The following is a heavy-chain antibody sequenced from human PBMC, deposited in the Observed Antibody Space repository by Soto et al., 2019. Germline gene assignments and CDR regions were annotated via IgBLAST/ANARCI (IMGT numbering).Heavy chain of an antibody. J-gene: IGHJ4*02. D-gene: IGHD4-17*01. CDR2: IKSKTDGGTT. CDR1: GFTFSNAW. CDR3: TAQLNYGEPPGVFDY. Sequence: EVQLVESGGGLVKPGGSLRLSCAATGFTFSNAWMSWVRQAPGKGLEWVCDIKSKTDGGTTDYAAPAKCRFTISINDLKNTLYLQMNSLKPGDTAVYYCTAQLNYGEPPGVFDYWGQGSLVTVSS. V-gene: IGHV3-15*01.